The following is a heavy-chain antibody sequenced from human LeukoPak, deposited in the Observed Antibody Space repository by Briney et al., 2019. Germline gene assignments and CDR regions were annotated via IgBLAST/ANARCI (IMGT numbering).Heavy chain of an antibody. V-gene: IGHV3-11*01. Sequence: PGGSLRLSCAASGFTFSDYYMSWFRQAPGKGLEWLSYIGTPDSVYYADSGRGGFTLSRDNAKNALFLQKNSLRGQDTAVYYCVRAYYRGYSDDFDYWGQGTLVTVSS. D-gene: IGHD3-10*01. CDR3: VRAYYRGYSDDFDY. J-gene: IGHJ4*02. CDR1: GFTFSDYY. CDR2: IGTPDSV.